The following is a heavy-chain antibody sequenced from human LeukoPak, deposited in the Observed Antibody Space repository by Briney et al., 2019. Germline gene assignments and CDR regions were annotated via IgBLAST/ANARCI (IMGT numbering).Heavy chain of an antibody. CDR2: IYHSGST. J-gene: IGHJ5*02. V-gene: IGHV4-4*02. Sequence: PSETLSLTCAVSGGSISSSNWWSWVRQPPGKGLEWIGEIYHSGSTNYNPSLKSRVTISVDKSKNQFSLKLSSVTAADTAVYYCARVELLGYCSGGSCANWFDPWGQGTLVTVSS. D-gene: IGHD2-15*01. CDR3: ARVELLGYCSGGSCANWFDP. CDR1: GGSISSSNW.